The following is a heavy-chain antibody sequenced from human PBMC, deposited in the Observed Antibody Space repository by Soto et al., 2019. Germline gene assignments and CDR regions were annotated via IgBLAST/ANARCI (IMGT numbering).Heavy chain of an antibody. D-gene: IGHD2-15*01. CDR1: GDTVSINSVA. CDR3: ARSEEDSDYYYYGMDV. CDR2: TYYRSRWYS. J-gene: IGHJ6*02. Sequence: SHTLSLTCVGSGDTVSINSVALNGVRQSPSRCLEWLGRTYYRSRWYSDYAVSVRSRIDINADTSKNQVSLQLNSVTPEDTAVYYCARSEEDSDYYYYGMDVWGQGTTVTVSS. V-gene: IGHV6-1*01.